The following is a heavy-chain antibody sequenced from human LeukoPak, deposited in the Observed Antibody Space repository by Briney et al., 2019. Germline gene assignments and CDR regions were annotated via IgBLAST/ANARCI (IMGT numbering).Heavy chain of an antibody. CDR1: GFIFSNYA. D-gene: IGHD5-18*01. J-gene: IGHJ4*02. CDR3: AKDRAGYSYGMFDS. V-gene: IGHV3-23*01. CDR2: IVNSGGST. Sequence: GGSLRLSCVASGFIFSNYAMSWVRQAPGKGLEWVSGIVNSGGSTYYADSVRGRLTISRDNSKRTVYLQMSSLRGDDTAIYYCAKDRAGYSYGMFDSWGQGTLVTVSS.